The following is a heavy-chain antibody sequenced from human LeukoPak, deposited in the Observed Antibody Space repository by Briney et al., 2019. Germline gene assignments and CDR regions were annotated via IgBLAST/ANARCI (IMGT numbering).Heavy chain of an antibody. CDR2: IIPILGIA. CDR3: ARDFGYCSGGSSYNDP. CDR1: GGTFSSYA. J-gene: IGHJ5*02. Sequence: SVKVSCKASGGTFSSYAISWVRQAPGQGLEWMGRIIPILGIANYAQKFQGRVTITADKSTSTAYMELSSLRSEDTAVYYCARDFGYCSGGSSYNDPWGQGTLVTVSS. D-gene: IGHD2-15*01. V-gene: IGHV1-69*04.